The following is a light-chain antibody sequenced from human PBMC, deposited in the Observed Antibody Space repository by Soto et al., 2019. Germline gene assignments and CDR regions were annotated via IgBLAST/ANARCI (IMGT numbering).Light chain of an antibody. Sequence: QSALTQPASVSGSPGQSITISCTGTSSDIGRYNYVSWFQQHPGKVPKLVIFEVNYRPSGVSDRFSGSKSGNTASLTITGLQAEDEADYYCTSCITANTRCVFGSGTKVT. CDR3: TSCITANTRCV. J-gene: IGLJ1*01. CDR1: SSDIGRYNY. V-gene: IGLV2-14*01. CDR2: EVN.